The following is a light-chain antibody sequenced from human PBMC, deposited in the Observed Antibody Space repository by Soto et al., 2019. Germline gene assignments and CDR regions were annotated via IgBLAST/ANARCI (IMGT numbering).Light chain of an antibody. Sequence: ESVLTQSPGTLSLSLGDRATLSCKTSRSLSTNYLSWYQQKFGQAPRLLIYAASSTATGIPDRFSGSGSGTDFPLTISRLEPEDFAVYYCQQYDWAPRTFGQGTRVEI. J-gene: IGKJ1*01. CDR1: RSLSTNY. CDR3: QQYDWAPRT. V-gene: IGKV3-20*01. CDR2: AAS.